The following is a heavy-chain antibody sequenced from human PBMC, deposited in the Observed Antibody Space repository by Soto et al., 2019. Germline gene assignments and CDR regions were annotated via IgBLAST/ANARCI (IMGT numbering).Heavy chain of an antibody. CDR2: IYHSGST. CDR3: ARVESYYDSSGFDWFDP. D-gene: IGHD3-22*01. V-gene: IGHV4-30-2*01. CDR1: GGSISSGGYS. J-gene: IGHJ5*02. Sequence: SETLSLTCAVSGGSISSGGYSWSWIRQPPGKGLEWFGYIYHSGSTYYNPSLKSRVTISVDRSKNQFSLKLSSVTAADTAVYYCARVESYYDSSGFDWFDPWGQGTLVTVSS.